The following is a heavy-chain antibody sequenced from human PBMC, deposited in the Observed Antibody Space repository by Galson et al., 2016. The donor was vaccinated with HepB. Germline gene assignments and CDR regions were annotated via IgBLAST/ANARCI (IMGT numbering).Heavy chain of an antibody. Sequence: TLSLTCTVSGGSISSGSYFCNWIRQPAGKGLEWIGSMFTSGNSNYNPSLKSRVTISLDTSKNQFFLKMSSVNAADTAVYYCAVWFGDVNYWGQGILVTVSS. CDR1: GGSISSGSYF. J-gene: IGHJ4*02. D-gene: IGHD3-10*01. V-gene: IGHV4-61*02. CDR2: MFTSGNS. CDR3: AVWFGDVNY.